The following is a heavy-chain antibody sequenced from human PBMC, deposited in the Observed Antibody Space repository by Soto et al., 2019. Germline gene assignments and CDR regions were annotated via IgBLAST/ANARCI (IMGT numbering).Heavy chain of an antibody. CDR3: AREGGGRAYYGY. J-gene: IGHJ4*02. D-gene: IGHD1-26*01. CDR1: GYTFTGYY. Sequence: GSSVKVSCKASGYTFTGYYMHWVRQAPGQGLEWMGIINPSGGSTSYAQKFQGRVTMTRDTSTSTVYMELSSLRSEDTAVYYCAREGGGRAYYGYWGQGTLVTVSA. CDR2: INPSGGST. V-gene: IGHV1-46*01.